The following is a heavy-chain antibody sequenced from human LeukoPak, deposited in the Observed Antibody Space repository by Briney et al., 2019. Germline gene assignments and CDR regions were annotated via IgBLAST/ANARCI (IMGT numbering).Heavy chain of an antibody. Sequence: ASVNVSCKASGYTFTSYDINWVRQATGQGLEWMGWMNPNSGNTVYAQKFQGRVTMTRNTSISTAYMELSSLRSEDTAVYYCARGATLGRYYDFWSGYYRAAYYYIDVWGKGTTVTVSS. D-gene: IGHD3-3*01. CDR1: GYTFTSYD. J-gene: IGHJ6*03. CDR3: ARGATLGRYYDFWSGYYRAAYYYIDV. CDR2: MNPNSGNT. V-gene: IGHV1-8*01.